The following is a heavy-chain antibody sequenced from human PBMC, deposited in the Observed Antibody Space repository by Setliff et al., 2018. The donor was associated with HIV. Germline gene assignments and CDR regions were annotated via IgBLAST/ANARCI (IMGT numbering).Heavy chain of an antibody. J-gene: IGHJ6*03. D-gene: IGHD6-6*01. CDR3: ARAEQLALGDYYYMDV. V-gene: IGHV4-4*07. CDR1: GGSISSYY. CDR2: IYTSGST. Sequence: PSETLSLTCTVSGGSISSYYWSWIRQPAGKGLEWIGRIYTSGSTNYNPSLKSRVTMSVDTSKNQFSLKLSSVTAADTAVYYCARAEQLALGDYYYMDVWGKGTTVTSP.